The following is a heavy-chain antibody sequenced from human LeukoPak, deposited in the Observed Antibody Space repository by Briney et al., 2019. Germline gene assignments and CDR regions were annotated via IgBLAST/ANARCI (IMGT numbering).Heavy chain of an antibody. CDR1: GFIFGGYW. V-gene: IGHV3-7*01. Sequence: GGSLRLSCAASGFIFGGYWMSWVRQAPGRGLEWVANTNPDGSIKYYVDSVNGRFTISRDNAKNSLYLQMNSLRAENTAVYYCVSGFLQWLYWGQGTLVTVSS. J-gene: IGHJ4*02. CDR3: VSGFLQWLY. CDR2: TNPDGSIK. D-gene: IGHD3-3*01.